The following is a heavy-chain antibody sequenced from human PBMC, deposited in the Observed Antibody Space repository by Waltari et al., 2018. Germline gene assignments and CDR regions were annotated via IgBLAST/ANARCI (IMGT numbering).Heavy chain of an antibody. Sequence: EGQLVPSGAEVKKPGASLTISCRGSGCRLTSYWLGWVRPMPGKGLEWRGIIYFGDSETRYSPSFQGQVTISADKSISTAYLQWSRLKTSDTATYYCAIQPPQGQLGSYFYSGMDVWGQGTTVTVSS. CDR1: GCRLTSYW. D-gene: IGHD3-16*01. V-gene: IGHV5-51*01. CDR2: IYFGDSET. CDR3: AIQPPQGQLGSYFYSGMDV. J-gene: IGHJ6*02.